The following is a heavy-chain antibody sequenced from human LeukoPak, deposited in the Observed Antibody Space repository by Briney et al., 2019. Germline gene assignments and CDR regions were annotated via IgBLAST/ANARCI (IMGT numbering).Heavy chain of an antibody. CDR3: ATSGPPPSDYGDYVAVRLESHY. CDR1: GYTLTELS. V-gene: IGHV1-24*01. Sequence: ASVKVSCKVSGYTLTELSMHWVRQAPGKGLEWMGGFDPEDGETIYAQKFQGRVTMTEDKSTDTAYMELSSLRSEDTAVYYCATSGPPPSDYGDYVAVRLESHYWGQGTLVTVSS. D-gene: IGHD4-17*01. J-gene: IGHJ4*02. CDR2: FDPEDGET.